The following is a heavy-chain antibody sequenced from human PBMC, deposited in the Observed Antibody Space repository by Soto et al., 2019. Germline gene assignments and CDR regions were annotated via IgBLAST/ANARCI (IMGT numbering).Heavy chain of an antibody. CDR2: IYHRGNT. Sequence: SETLSLTCTVSGGSITSYFWTWIRQPPGKGLEWIGYIYHRGNTNYNPSLKSRVTFSVDTSKNQFSLKLSSVTAADTAVYYCARDKYYDSAGTFDFWGQGTLVTVSS. CDR1: GGSITSYF. V-gene: IGHV4-59*01. J-gene: IGHJ4*02. CDR3: ARDKYYDSAGTFDF. D-gene: IGHD3-22*01.